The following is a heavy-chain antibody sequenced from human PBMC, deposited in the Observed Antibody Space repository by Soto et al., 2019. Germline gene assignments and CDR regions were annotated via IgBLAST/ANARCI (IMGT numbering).Heavy chain of an antibody. V-gene: IGHV3-11*06. CDR2: ISSSSSYT. CDR1: GFTFSDYY. Sequence: GGSLRLSCAASGFTFSDYYMSWIRQAPGKGLEWVSYISSSSSYTNYADSVKGRFTISRDNSKNTLYLQMSGLTPEDTAVYYCARDQTGITTTGGGRIDHWGQGTLVTVSS. D-gene: IGHD1-20*01. CDR3: ARDQTGITTTGGGRIDH. J-gene: IGHJ4*02.